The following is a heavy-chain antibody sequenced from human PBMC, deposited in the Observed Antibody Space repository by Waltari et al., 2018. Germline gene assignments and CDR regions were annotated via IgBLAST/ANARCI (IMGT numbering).Heavy chain of an antibody. CDR2: VDPEDGET. Sequence: EVQLVQSGAEVKKPGATVKISCKASGYTFTDYYMHWVQQAPGKGLEWMGRVDPEDGETIYAEKFQGRVTITADTSTDTAYMELSSLRSEDTAVYYCATVLFTMVRGPLNYWGQGTLVTVSS. D-gene: IGHD3-10*01. V-gene: IGHV1-69-2*01. CDR1: GYTFTDYY. J-gene: IGHJ4*02. CDR3: ATVLFTMVRGPLNY.